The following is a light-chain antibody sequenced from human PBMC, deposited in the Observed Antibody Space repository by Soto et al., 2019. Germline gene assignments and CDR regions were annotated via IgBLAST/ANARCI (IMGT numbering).Light chain of an antibody. CDR3: SSYTSSSPYV. Sequence: QSVLTQPASVSGSPGQSITISCTGTSSDVGGYNYVSWYQQHPGKAPKLMIYDVSNRPSGVSNRFSGSKSGNTASLTISGLQAEDEADYYRSSYTSSSPYVFGTGTKVPV. V-gene: IGLV2-14*01. J-gene: IGLJ1*01. CDR2: DVS. CDR1: SSDVGGYNY.